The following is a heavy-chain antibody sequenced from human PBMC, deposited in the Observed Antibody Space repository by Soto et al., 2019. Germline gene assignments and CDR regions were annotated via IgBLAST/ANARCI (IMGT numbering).Heavy chain of an antibody. Sequence: EVQLLESGGGLVQPGGSLRLSCAASGFTFSSYAMSWVRQAPGKGLEWVSAISGSGGSTYYADCVKGRFTISRDNSKNTLYLQMNSLRAEDTAVYYCAKDRRLITAEGYFDYWGQGTLVTVSS. CDR2: ISGSGGST. V-gene: IGHV3-23*01. D-gene: IGHD6-19*01. J-gene: IGHJ4*02. CDR3: AKDRRLITAEGYFDY. CDR1: GFTFSSYA.